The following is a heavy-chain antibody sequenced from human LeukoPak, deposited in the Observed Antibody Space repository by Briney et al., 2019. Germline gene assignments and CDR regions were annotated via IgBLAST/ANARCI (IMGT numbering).Heavy chain of an antibody. Sequence: PSETLSLTCAVYGVSFSGYYWSWLRQPPGKGLEWLGEINHSGSTNYNPSLKSRVTISVDTSKNQFSLKLSSVTAADTAVYYCARGRSYNWNDFDPWGQGTLVTVSS. CDR3: ARGRSYNWNDFDP. CDR2: INHSGST. J-gene: IGHJ5*02. D-gene: IGHD1-1*01. CDR1: GVSFSGYY. V-gene: IGHV4-34*01.